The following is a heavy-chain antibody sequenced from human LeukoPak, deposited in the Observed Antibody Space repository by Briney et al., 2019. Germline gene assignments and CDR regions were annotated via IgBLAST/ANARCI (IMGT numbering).Heavy chain of an antibody. D-gene: IGHD3-22*01. CDR3: ARFGLLGYSLTRPDAFDI. CDR2: IYSGGST. CDR1: GFTVSSNY. Sequence: GGSLRLSCAASGFTVSSNYMSWVRQAPGKGLEWVPVIYSGGSTYYADSVKGRFTISRDNSKNTLYLQMNSLRAEDTAVYYCARFGLLGYSLTRPDAFDIWGQGTMVTVSS. V-gene: IGHV3-53*01. J-gene: IGHJ3*02.